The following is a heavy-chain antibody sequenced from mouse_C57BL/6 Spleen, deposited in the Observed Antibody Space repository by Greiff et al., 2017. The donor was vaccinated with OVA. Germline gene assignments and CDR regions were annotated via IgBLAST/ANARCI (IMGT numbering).Heavy chain of an antibody. CDR2: IDPSDSET. D-gene: IGHD2-1*01. CDR3: ARWGDYGNYGAY. Sequence: QVQLKQPGAELVRPGSSVKLSCKASGYTFTSYWMHWVKQRPIQGLEWIGNIDPSDSETHYNQKFKDKATLTVDKSSSTAYMQLSSLTSEDSAVYYCARWGDYGNYGAYWGQGTLVTVSA. CDR1: GYTFTSYW. J-gene: IGHJ3*01. V-gene: IGHV1-52*01.